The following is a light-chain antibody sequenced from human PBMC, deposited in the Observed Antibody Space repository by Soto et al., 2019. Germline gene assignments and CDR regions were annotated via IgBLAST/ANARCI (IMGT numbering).Light chain of an antibody. J-gene: IGLJ2*01. Sequence: QAVVTQPPSVSEAPRQRVTISCSGSSSNIGNNPVNWYQQLPGKAPKLLIYYDHLLPSGVSDRFSGSKSGTSASLAISGLQSEDEADYYCAVWDDSLNGPLFGGGTKLTVL. CDR1: SSNIGNNP. V-gene: IGLV1-36*01. CDR2: YDH. CDR3: AVWDDSLNGPL.